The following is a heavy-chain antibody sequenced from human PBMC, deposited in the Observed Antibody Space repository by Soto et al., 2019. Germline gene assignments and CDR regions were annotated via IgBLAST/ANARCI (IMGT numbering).Heavy chain of an antibody. CDR2: ISGSGGST. J-gene: IGHJ4*02. V-gene: IGHV3-23*01. CDR3: AKDVTMIVVVTLDY. Sequence: GGSLRLSCAASGFTFSSYAMSWVRQAPGKGLEWVSAISGSGGSTYYADSVKGRFTISRDNSKNTLYLQMNSLRAEDTAVYYCAKDVTMIVVVTLDYWGQGTLVTVSS. D-gene: IGHD3-22*01. CDR1: GFTFSSYA.